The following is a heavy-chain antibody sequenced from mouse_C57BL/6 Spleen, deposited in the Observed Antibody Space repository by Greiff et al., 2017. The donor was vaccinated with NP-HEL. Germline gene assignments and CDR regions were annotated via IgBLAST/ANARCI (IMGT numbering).Heavy chain of an antibody. V-gene: IGHV5-17*01. J-gene: IGHJ4*01. CDR1: GFTFSDYG. D-gene: IGHD1-1*01. CDR3: ARTYYGSSPYAMDY. Sequence: EVHLVESGGGLVKPGGSLKLSCAASGFTFSDYGMHWVRQAPEKGLEWVAYISSGSSTIYYADTVKGRFTISRDNAKNTLFLQMTSLRSEDTAMYYCARTYYGSSPYAMDYWGQGTSVTVSS. CDR2: ISSGSSTI.